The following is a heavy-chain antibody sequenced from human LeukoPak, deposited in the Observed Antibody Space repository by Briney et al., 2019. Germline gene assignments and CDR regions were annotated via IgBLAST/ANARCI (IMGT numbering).Heavy chain of an antibody. J-gene: IGHJ4*02. CDR2: VTSSGSSI. D-gene: IGHD3-9*01. V-gene: IGHV3-11*04. CDR3: ARGGRSTYFDWSPDY. Sequence: GSLRLSCAASEFTFSDYYMTWIRQAPGKGLEWVSYVTSSGSSIYYADSVKGRFTISRDNAKNSLYLLMNSLRAEDTAVYYCARGGRSTYFDWSPDYWGQGTLVTVSS. CDR1: EFTFSDYY.